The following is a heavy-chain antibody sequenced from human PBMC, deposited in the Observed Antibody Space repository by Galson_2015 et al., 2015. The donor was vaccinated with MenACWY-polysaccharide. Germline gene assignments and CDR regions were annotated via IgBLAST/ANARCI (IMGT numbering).Heavy chain of an antibody. CDR3: ARALGGPGAKRGYYFDY. CDR1: GFTFSSYW. D-gene: IGHD3-16*01. Sequence: SLRLSCAASGFTFSSYWMSWVRQAPGKGLEWVANIKQDGSEKYYVDSVKGRFTISRDNAKNSLYLQMNSLRAEDTAVYYCARALGGPGAKRGYYFDYWGQGTLVTVSS. V-gene: IGHV3-7*01. J-gene: IGHJ4*02. CDR2: IKQDGSEK.